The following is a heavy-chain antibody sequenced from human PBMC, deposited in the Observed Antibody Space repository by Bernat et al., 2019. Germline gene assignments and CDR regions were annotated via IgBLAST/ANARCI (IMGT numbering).Heavy chain of an antibody. D-gene: IGHD1-26*01. V-gene: IGHV3-15*07. J-gene: IGHJ4*02. CDR3: TTGGWDLRL. Sequence: EVQLVESGGGLVKPGGSLRLSCAAAGFTFNNAWMNWVRQASGKGLEWVGRIKSKTDGWTTDYAAPVKGRFTISSDDSNNTLYLQMNSLKTEDSAVYFCTTGGWDLRLWGQGTLVTVSS. CDR2: IKSKTDGWTT. CDR1: GFTFNNAW.